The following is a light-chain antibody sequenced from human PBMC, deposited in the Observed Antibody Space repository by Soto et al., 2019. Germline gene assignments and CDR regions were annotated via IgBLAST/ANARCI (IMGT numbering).Light chain of an antibody. CDR2: AAS. J-gene: IGKJ1*01. CDR1: QNIRNY. Sequence: DIQMTQSPSSLSASIGDSVTVTCRASQNIRNYLNWYQQKPGQAPKALIYAASRLESGVPSRFRGSQSGTDFTPTISNMQPEDFATYYCQHTYSPSWTFGQGTKVDIK. CDR3: QHTYSPSWT. V-gene: IGKV1-39*01.